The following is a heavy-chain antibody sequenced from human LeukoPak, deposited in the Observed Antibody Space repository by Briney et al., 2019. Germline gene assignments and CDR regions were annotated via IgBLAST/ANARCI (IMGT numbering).Heavy chain of an antibody. CDR2: INPNSGGT. V-gene: IGHV1-2*02. CDR3: ARDPTHLYYYDSSGYCY. D-gene: IGHD3-22*01. CDR1: GYTFTGYY. J-gene: IGHJ4*02. Sequence: ASVKVSCKASGYTFTGYYMHWVRQAPGQGLEWMGWINPNSGGTNYAQKFQGRVTMTRDTSISTAYMELSRLRSDDTAVYYCARDPTHLYYYDSSGYCYWGRGTLVTVSS.